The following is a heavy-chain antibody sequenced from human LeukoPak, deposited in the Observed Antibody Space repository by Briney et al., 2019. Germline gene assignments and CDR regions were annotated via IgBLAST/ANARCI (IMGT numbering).Heavy chain of an antibody. CDR1: GGTFSSYA. V-gene: IGHV1-69*13. Sequence: SVKVSCKASGGTFSSYAISWVRQAPGQGLEWMGGIIPIFGTANYAQKFQGRVTITADESTSTAYMELSSLRSEDTAVYYCPSSLYYYDSSGYDYYYGMDVWGQGTTVTVSS. D-gene: IGHD3-22*01. CDR3: PSSLYYYDSSGYDYYYGMDV. CDR2: IIPIFGTA. J-gene: IGHJ6*02.